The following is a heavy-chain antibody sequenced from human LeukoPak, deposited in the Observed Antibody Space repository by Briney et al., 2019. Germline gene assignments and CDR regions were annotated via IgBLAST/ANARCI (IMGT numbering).Heavy chain of an antibody. CDR3: ARPANDIDARKYSFDN. CDR1: GGSISSYY. D-gene: IGHD2-15*01. V-gene: IGHV4-59*08. J-gene: IGHJ4*02. CDR2: IYYSGST. Sequence: SETLSLTCTVSGGSISSYYWSWIRQPPGKGLEWIGYIYYSGSTNYNPSLKSRVTISVDTSKNQFSLKLSSVTAADTAVYYCARPANDIDARKYSFDNGAKETLVT.